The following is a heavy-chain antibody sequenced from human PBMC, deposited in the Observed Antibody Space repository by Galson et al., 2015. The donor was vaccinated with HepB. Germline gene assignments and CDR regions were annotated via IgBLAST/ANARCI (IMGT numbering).Heavy chain of an antibody. Sequence: SLRLSCAASGFTFSSYWMSWVRQAPGKGLEWVANIKQDGSEKYYVDSVKGRFTISRDNAKNSLYLQMNSLRAEDTAVYYCASEGIQLRADAFDIWGQGTMVTVSS. V-gene: IGHV3-7*03. D-gene: IGHD5-18*01. J-gene: IGHJ3*02. CDR3: ASEGIQLRADAFDI. CDR1: GFTFSSYW. CDR2: IKQDGSEK.